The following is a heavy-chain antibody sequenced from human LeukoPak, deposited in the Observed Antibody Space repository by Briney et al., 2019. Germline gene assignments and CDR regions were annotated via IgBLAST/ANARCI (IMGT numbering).Heavy chain of an antibody. Sequence: GASVKVSCKASGYTFSSYGISWVRQAPGQGLEWMGWINTYNHNTKYGQNLQGRVTVTTDTSTSTAYIELRSLRSDDTAVYYCARVPLELRSPDDYWGQGTLVTVSS. J-gene: IGHJ4*02. D-gene: IGHD1-7*01. V-gene: IGHV1-18*01. CDR2: INTYNHNT. CDR1: GYTFSSYG. CDR3: ARVPLELRSPDDY.